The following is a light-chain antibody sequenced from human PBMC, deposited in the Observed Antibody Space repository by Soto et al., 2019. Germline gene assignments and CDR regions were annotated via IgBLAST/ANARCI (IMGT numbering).Light chain of an antibody. V-gene: IGKV3-15*01. CDR2: GAS. J-gene: IGKJ5*01. CDR3: QQYGTSPRT. CDR1: QSVSSN. Sequence: EVVMTQSPATVSVSPGERATLSCRASQSVSSNLAWYQQKPGQAPRLLIYGASTRATGTPARFSGSGSGTDFTLTISRLEPEDFAVYICQQYGTSPRTFGQGTRLEIK.